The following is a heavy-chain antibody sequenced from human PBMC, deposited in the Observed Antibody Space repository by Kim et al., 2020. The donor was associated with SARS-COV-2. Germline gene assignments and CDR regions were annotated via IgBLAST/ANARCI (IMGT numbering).Heavy chain of an antibody. J-gene: IGHJ4*02. CDR3: ARDRLLVVRSPWFDY. CDR2: ISAYNGNT. CDR1: GYTFTSYG. D-gene: IGHD2-15*01. Sequence: ASVKVSCKASGYTFTSYGISWVRQAPGQGLEWMGWISAYNGNTNYAQKLQGRVTMTTDTSTSTAYMELRSLRSDDTAVYYCARDRLLVVRSPWFDYWGQGTLVTVSS. V-gene: IGHV1-18*04.